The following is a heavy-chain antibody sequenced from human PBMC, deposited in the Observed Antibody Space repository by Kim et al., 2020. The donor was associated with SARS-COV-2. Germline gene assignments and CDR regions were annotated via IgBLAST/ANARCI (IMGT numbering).Heavy chain of an antibody. CDR1: GFSVSDNY. CDR3: ATSPRSSLTIWFDH. J-gene: IGHJ5*02. V-gene: IGHV3-53*04. Sequence: GGSLRLSCAASGFSVSDNYMSWVRQAPGKGLEWVSIIYSGGDTYYADSVKGRFTISRHNSEHTVSLQMNSLRPEDTAVYYCATSPRSSLTIWFDHWGQGTLVTVSS. CDR2: IYSGGDT. D-gene: IGHD2-2*01.